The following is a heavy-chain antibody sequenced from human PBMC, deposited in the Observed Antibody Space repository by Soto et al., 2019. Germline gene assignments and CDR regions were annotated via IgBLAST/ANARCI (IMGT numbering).Heavy chain of an antibody. CDR2: IFSNDEK. Sequence: QVTLKESGPVLVKPTETLTLTCTVSGFSLSNARMGVSWIRQPPGKALEWLAHIFSNDEKSYSTSLKSSLTNSNNTSKRQVVLTMTNTYPGDTATYSCTRTQNNYNSWSGRYRYFDLWGRGALFTVSS. CDR3: TRTQNNYNSWSGRYRYFDL. J-gene: IGHJ2*01. D-gene: IGHD3-3*01. V-gene: IGHV2-26*01. CDR1: GFSLSNARMG.